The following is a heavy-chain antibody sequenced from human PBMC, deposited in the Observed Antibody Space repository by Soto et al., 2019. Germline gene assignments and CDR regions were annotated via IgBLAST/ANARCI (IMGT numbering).Heavy chain of an antibody. CDR3: AREMGDYRNLRGPYYHCGMDV. Sequence: ASVKVSCKASGYTFTNYDISWVRQAPGQGLEWMGWISADNGNTNCAQKFQGRVTMTTDTSTSTAYMELRSLRYDDPAVYYCAREMGDYRNLRGPYYHCGMDVWGQGTTVTVSS. D-gene: IGHD4-4*01. J-gene: IGHJ6*02. CDR1: GYTFTNYD. V-gene: IGHV1-18*01. CDR2: ISADNGNT.